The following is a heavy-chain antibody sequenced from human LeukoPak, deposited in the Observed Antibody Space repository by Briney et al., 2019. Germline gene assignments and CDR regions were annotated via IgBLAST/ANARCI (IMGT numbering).Heavy chain of an antibody. V-gene: IGHV4-30-4*01. CDR3: ARVLRYYDSSGYYWRYYFDY. CDR2: IYYSGST. D-gene: IGHD3-22*01. CDR1: GGSLSSGDYY. Sequence: SQTLSLTCTVSGGSLSSGDYYWSWIRQPPGKGLEWIGYIYYSGSTYYNPSLKSRVTISVDTSKNQFSLKLSSVTAADTAVYYCARVLRYYDSSGYYWRYYFDYWGQGTLVTVSS. J-gene: IGHJ4*02.